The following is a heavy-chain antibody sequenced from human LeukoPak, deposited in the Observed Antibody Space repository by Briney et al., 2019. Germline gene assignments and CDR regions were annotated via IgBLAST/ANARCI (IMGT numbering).Heavy chain of an antibody. Sequence: SQTLSLTCTVSRGSPSSGSYYWSWSRHPGGKGLGWIGRIYTSGSTNYTPSLNSPVTISVHTSTYQFSLKRRSLTAADTAVYYCARVVAVAESWFDPSGQGTLVTVSS. D-gene: IGHD6-19*01. CDR1: RGSPSSGSYY. V-gene: IGHV4-61*02. CDR3: ARVVAVAESWFDP. CDR2: IYTSGST. J-gene: IGHJ5*02.